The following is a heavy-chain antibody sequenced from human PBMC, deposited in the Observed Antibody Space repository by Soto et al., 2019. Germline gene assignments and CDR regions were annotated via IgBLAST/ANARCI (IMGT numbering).Heavy chain of an antibody. CDR3: AREASVLIPAAQPSRFDS. CDR2: ISPYSGYT. D-gene: IGHD2-2*01. Sequence: GASVKVSCKGFGYSFMKYGINWVRQAPGQGLKLVGWISPYSGYTHSAQKFHGRLTLTTDTAASTAYMELRILRSADTALYYCAREASVLIPAAQPSRFDSWGQGTLVTVYS. CDR1: GYSFMKYG. V-gene: IGHV1-18*01. J-gene: IGHJ4*02.